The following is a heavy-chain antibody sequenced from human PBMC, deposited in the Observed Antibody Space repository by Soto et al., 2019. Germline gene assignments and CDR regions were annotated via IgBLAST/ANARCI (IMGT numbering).Heavy chain of an antibody. J-gene: IGHJ3*02. D-gene: IGHD5-18*01. CDR3: AKDARMVNDAFDI. CDR2: IWFDGTNK. Sequence: QVQLVESGGGVVQPGDSLRLSCAASGFRFSDYGMHWVRQSPGKGLEWVAVIWFDGTNKYYGDSVEGRFTISRDNSKNTLYLQMNSPRAEDTAVYYCAKDARMVNDAFDIWGQGTIVTVSS. V-gene: IGHV3-33*06. CDR1: GFRFSDYG.